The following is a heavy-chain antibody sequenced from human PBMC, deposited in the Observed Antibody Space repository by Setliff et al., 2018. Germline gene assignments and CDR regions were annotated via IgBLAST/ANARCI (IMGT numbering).Heavy chain of an antibody. J-gene: IGHJ4*02. Sequence: PGGSLRLSCAASGFIINSYSMTWVRQAPGKGLEWVSGMYGGGTTFYADSVKGRFTISRDISENTLYLQMNSLRPEDTAVYYCAKDRVPDGYWDFDYWGQGILVTVSS. CDR2: MYGGGTT. CDR1: GFIINSYS. D-gene: IGHD4-17*01. CDR3: AKDRVPDGYWDFDY. V-gene: IGHV3-23*01.